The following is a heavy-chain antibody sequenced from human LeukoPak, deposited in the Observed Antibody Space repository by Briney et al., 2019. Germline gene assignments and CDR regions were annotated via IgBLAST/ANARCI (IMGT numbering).Heavy chain of an antibody. CDR1: GFTFSSYG. CDR3: AKDRGYCCSSICILSTP. V-gene: IGHV3-30*02. Sequence: GGSLRLSCAASGFTFSSYGMHWVRQAPGKGLEWVAFIRYDGSNKYYADSVKGRFTISRDNSKNTLYLQMNSLRAEDTAVYYCAKDRGYCCSSICILSTPCGQGTLVTVSS. J-gene: IGHJ5*02. CDR2: IRYDGSNK. D-gene: IGHD2-2*03.